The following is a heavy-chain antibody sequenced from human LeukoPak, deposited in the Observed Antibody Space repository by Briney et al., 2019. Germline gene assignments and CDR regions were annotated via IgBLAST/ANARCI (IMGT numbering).Heavy chain of an antibody. Sequence: PSETLSLTCTVSGGSISSSSYYWGWIRQPPGKGLEWIGSIYYSGSTYYNPSLKSRVTISVDTSKNQFSLKLSSVTAADTAVYYCARDVSTARHSGSYWKRYNGAFDYWGQGTLVTASS. CDR2: IYYSGST. CDR1: GGSISSSSYY. J-gene: IGHJ4*02. D-gene: IGHD1-26*01. CDR3: ARDVSTARHSGSYWKRYNGAFDY. V-gene: IGHV4-39*07.